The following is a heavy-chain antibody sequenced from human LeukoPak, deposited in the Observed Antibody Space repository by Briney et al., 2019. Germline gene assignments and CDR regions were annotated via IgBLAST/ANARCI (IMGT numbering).Heavy chain of an antibody. V-gene: IGHV3-30-3*01. CDR2: ISYDGSNK. Sequence: GGSLRLSYAASGFTFSSYAMHWVRQAPGKGLEWEAVISYDGSNKYYADSVKGRFTISRDNSKNTLYLQMNSLRAEDTAVYYCARGGWRIPRVYFDYWGQGTLVTVSS. D-gene: IGHD2/OR15-2a*01. J-gene: IGHJ4*02. CDR1: GFTFSSYA. CDR3: ARGGWRIPRVYFDY.